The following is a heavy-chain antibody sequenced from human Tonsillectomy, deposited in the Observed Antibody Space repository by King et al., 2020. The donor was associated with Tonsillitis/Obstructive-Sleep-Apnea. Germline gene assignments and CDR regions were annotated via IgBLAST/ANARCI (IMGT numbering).Heavy chain of an antibody. CDR1: GFTVSSNY. V-gene: IGHV3-66*01. CDR2: IYSGGRT. Sequence: VQLVESGGGLVQPGGSLRLSCAASGFTVSSNYMTWVRQAPGKGLEWVSIIYSGGRTYYADSVKGRFTISRDNSKNTVYLQINSLRAEDTAVYYCARSPYYEFWSGGYWFDPWGQGTLVTVSS. J-gene: IGHJ5*02. CDR3: ARSPYYEFWSGGYWFDP. D-gene: IGHD3-3*01.